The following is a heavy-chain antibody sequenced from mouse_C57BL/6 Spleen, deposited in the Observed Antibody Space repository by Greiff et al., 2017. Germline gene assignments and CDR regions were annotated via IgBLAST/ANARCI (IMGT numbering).Heavy chain of an antibody. V-gene: IGHV1-69*01. CDR1: GYTFTSYW. CDR3: ARERDSFFDY. CDR2: IDPSDSYT. Sequence: QVQLQQSGAELVMPGASVKLSCKASGYTFTSYWMHWVKQRPGQGLEWIGEIDPSDSYTNYNQKFKGKSTLTVDKSSSTAYMQLSSLTSEDSAVDYCARERDSFFDYWGQGTTLTVSS. J-gene: IGHJ2*01.